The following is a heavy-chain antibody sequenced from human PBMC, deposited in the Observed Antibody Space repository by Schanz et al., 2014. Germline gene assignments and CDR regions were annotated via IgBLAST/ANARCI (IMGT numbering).Heavy chain of an antibody. D-gene: IGHD2-15*01. Sequence: EVQLLESGGGLVQPGGSLRLSCAASGFTFSSYAMSWVRQAPGKGLEWVSTISASGGSTYYADAVKGRFTISRDNSKNILYRQMNSLRAEDTAVYYCAKARRKSNCSGGRCFHYSCYGMDVWGQGTTVTVSS. CDR2: ISASGGST. V-gene: IGHV3-23*01. CDR1: GFTFSSYA. J-gene: IGHJ6*02. CDR3: AKARRKSNCSGGRCFHYSCYGMDV.